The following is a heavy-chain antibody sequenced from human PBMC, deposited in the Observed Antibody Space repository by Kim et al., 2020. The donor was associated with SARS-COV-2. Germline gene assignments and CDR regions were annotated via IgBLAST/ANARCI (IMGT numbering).Heavy chain of an antibody. CDR2: ISYDGSNK. J-gene: IGHJ5*02. V-gene: IGHV3-30*18. D-gene: IGHD6-13*01. CDR3: AKDRGSSLFDP. CDR1: GFTFSSYG. Sequence: GGSLRLSCAASGFTFSSYGMHWVRQAPGKGLEWVAVISYDGSNKYYADSVKGRFTISRDNSKNTLYLQMNSLRAEDTAVYYCAKDRGSSLFDPWGQGTL.